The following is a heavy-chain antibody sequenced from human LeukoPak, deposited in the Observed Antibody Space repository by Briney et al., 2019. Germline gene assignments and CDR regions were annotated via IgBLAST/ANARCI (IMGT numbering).Heavy chain of an antibody. Sequence: SETLSLTCSVSGGSIRSSYYCWGWIRQPAGKGLEWIGRIYTSGSTNYNPSLKSRVTISVDTSKNQFSLKLSSVTAADTAVYYCARGYPPYWYFDLWGRGTLVTVSS. D-gene: IGHD1-1*01. CDR1: GGSIRSSYYC. CDR3: ARGYPPYWYFDL. J-gene: IGHJ2*01. V-gene: IGHV4-61*02. CDR2: IYTSGST.